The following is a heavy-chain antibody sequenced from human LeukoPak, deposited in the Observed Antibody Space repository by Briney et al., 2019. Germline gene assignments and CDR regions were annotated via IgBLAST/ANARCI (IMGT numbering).Heavy chain of an antibody. J-gene: IGHJ3*02. CDR1: GGSISSYY. CDR3: ARGGYYYDSSGYWGAFDI. Sequence: SETLSLTCTVSGGSISSYYWSWIRQPPGKGLEWIGYIYYSGSTNYNPSLKSRVAISVDTSKNQFSLKLSSVTAADTAVYYCARGGYYYDSSGYWGAFDIWGQGTMVTVSS. CDR2: IYYSGST. D-gene: IGHD3-22*01. V-gene: IGHV4-59*01.